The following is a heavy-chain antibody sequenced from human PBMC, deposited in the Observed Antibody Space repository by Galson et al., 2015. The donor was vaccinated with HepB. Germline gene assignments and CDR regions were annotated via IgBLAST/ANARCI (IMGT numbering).Heavy chain of an antibody. V-gene: IGHV3-21*01. Sequence: SLRLSCAASGFTFSSYSMNWVRQAPGKELEWVSSISSSSSYVYYADSVKGRFTISRDNAKNSLYLQMNSLRAEDTAVYYCAVGYYDSSGWDYWGQGTLVTVSS. CDR1: GFTFSSYS. CDR3: AVGYYDSSGWDY. CDR2: ISSSSSYV. J-gene: IGHJ4*02. D-gene: IGHD3-22*01.